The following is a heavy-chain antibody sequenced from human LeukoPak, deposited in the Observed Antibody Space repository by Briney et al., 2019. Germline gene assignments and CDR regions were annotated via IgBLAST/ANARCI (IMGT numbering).Heavy chain of an antibody. V-gene: IGHV1-69*05. CDR2: IIPIFGTA. Sequence: GASVKVSCKASGYTFTSYGISWVRQAPGQGLEWMGRIIPIFGTANYAQKFQGRVTITTDESTSTAYMELSSLRSEDTAVYYCARTPSSGWYHGEEFDYWGQGTLVTVSS. CDR3: ARTPSSGWYHGEEFDY. D-gene: IGHD6-19*01. J-gene: IGHJ4*02. CDR1: GYTFTSYG.